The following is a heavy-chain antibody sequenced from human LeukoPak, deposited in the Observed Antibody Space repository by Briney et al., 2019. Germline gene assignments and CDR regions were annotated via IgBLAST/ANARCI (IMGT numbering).Heavy chain of an antibody. D-gene: IGHD3-9*01. CDR3: ARDSSRRPQKYDIATSFSTEN. Sequence: AASVKVSCKTSGYTFTDYYIHWVRQAPGQGLESMGWINPKIGGTNYAPRFQGRVSMTSDTSITTAYMQLRRVTSDDTAVYYCARDSSRRPQKYDIATSFSTENWGQGTLDAVSS. CDR2: INPKIGGT. J-gene: IGHJ4*02. CDR1: GYTFTDYY. V-gene: IGHV1-2*02.